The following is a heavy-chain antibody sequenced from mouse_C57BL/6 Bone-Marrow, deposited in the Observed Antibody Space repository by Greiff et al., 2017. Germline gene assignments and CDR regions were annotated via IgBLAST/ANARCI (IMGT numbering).Heavy chain of an antibody. D-gene: IGHD1-1*01. Sequence: VQLQQPGAELVKPGASVKLSCKASGYTFTSYWMHWVKQRPGQGLEWIGMIHPNSGSTNYNEKFKSKATLTVDKSSSTAYMQLSSLTSEDSAVYYCARSDYCGSSYSRFADWGQGTLVTVSA. CDR1: GYTFTSYW. V-gene: IGHV1-64*01. J-gene: IGHJ3*01. CDR3: ARSDYCGSSYSRFAD. CDR2: IHPNSGST.